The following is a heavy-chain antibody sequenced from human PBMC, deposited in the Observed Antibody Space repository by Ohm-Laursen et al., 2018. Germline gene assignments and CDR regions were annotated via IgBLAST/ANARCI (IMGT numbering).Heavy chain of an antibody. CDR1: GGSINSYH. CDR3: ARVRGWPTYYFDY. CDR2: ISTSGST. Sequence: GTLSLTCTVSGGSINSYHWSWIRQPAGKGLEWIGRISTSGSTNYNPSLKSRVTMSVDTSKNQFSLKLSSVTAADTAVYYCARVRGWPTYYFDYWGQGTLVTVSS. V-gene: IGHV4-4*07. D-gene: IGHD2-15*01. J-gene: IGHJ4*02.